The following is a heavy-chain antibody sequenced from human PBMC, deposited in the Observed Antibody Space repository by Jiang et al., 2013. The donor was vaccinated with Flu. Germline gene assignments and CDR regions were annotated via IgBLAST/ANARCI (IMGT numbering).Heavy chain of an antibody. Sequence: SCAASGFSFSYYAMYWVRQAPGKGLEWVASVRFDGSDKYYAESVKGRFTISRDNSKNTLYLQMNSLRPEDTSVYYCATLRGSAYDTYLADFWGQGTLVTVSS. J-gene: IGHJ4*02. D-gene: IGHD3-9*01. CDR1: GFSFSYYA. CDR3: ATLRGSAYDTYLADF. CDR2: VRFDGSDK. V-gene: IGHV3-30*02.